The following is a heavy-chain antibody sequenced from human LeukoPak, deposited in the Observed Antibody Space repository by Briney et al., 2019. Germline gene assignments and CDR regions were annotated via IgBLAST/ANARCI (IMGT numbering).Heavy chain of an antibody. CDR2: IHTNTEKT. V-gene: IGHV7-4-1*02. CDR1: GYTLTMFA. Sequence: ASVKVSCKASGYTLTMFAMNWVRQAPGQGFEWMGWIHTNTEKTTYAPGFTGHFVFSLDISVNTAYLEISSLKAEDTAVYYCARSRGPIDYWGQGTLVTVSS. J-gene: IGHJ4*02. D-gene: IGHD3-10*01. CDR3: ARSRGPIDY.